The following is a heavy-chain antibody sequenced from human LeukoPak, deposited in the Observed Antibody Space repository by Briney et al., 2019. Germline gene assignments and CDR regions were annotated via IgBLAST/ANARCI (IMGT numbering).Heavy chain of an antibody. V-gene: IGHV1-46*01. CDR3: AITLIAQVRAFDI. J-gene: IGHJ3*02. CDR2: INPSGGST. Sequence: ASVKVSCKASGYTFTSYYMHWVRQAPGQGLEWMGIINPSGGSTSYAQKFQGRVTMTRGTSTGTVYMELSSLRSEDTAVYYCAITLIAQVRAFDIWGQGTMVTVSS. CDR1: GYTFTSYY. D-gene: IGHD3-22*01.